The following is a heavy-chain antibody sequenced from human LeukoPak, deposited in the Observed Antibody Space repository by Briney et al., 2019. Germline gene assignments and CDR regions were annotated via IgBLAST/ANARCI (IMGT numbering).Heavy chain of an antibody. CDR1: GFTFSSYA. J-gene: IGHJ6*03. Sequence: PGGSLRLSCAASGFTFSSYAMSWVRQAPRKGLEWVSAISGSGGSTYYADSVKGRFTISRDNSKNTLYLQMNSLRAEDTAVYYCARADGGWYHYYYYMDVWGKGTTVTVSS. CDR2: ISGSGGST. CDR3: ARADGGWYHYYYYMDV. D-gene: IGHD6-19*01. V-gene: IGHV3-23*01.